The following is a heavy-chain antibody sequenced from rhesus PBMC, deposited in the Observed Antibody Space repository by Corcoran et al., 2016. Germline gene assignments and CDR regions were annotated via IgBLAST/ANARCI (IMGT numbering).Heavy chain of an antibody. CDR3: ARGYYSGSLNRGYFDL. D-gene: IGHD3-16*01. CDR2: ISLIGGSN. J-gene: IGHJ2*01. V-gene: IGHV3-201*01. CDR1: GFTFDDYA. Sequence: EVQLVESGGGVVQPGGSLRLSCAASGFTFDDYAMHWVRQAPGKGLEWVSGISLIGGSNYHADSVKGQFTSSRDNAKNSLYLQMGSLRAEDTALYYCARGYYSGSLNRGYFDLWGPGTPITISS.